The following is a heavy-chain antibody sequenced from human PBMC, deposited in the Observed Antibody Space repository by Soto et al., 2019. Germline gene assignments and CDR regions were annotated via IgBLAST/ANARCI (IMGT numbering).Heavy chain of an antibody. CDR1: GYTFTNYD. D-gene: IGHD6-19*01. V-gene: IGHV1-8*01. CDR2: MDPNSGNT. J-gene: IGHJ4*02. Sequence: QVQLVQSGAEVKKPGASVKVSCKASGYTFTNYDINWVRQAPGQGLEWMGWMDPNSGNTDYAQKCQGRLTITRNPSISTAYLELSRLSSEDTAVYYCARGRGWRDYWGQGTLVTVSS. CDR3: ARGRGWRDY.